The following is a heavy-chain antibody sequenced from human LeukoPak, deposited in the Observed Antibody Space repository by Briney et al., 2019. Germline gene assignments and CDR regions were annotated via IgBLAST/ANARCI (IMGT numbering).Heavy chain of an antibody. J-gene: IGHJ4*02. D-gene: IGHD3-10*01. CDR2: ISYDGSNK. V-gene: IGHV3-30-3*01. Sequence: PGGSLRLSCAASGFTFSSYTMRWVRQAPGKGLEWVAIISYDGSNKYYADSVKGRFTISRDNSKNTLYLQMNSLRAEDTAVYFCARDSWSLWFGESNVFDYWGQGTLVTVSS. CDR3: ARDSWSLWFGESNVFDY. CDR1: GFTFSSYT.